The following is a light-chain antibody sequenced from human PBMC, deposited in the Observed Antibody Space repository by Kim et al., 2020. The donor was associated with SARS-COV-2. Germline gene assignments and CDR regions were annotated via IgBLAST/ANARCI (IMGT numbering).Light chain of an antibody. J-gene: IGKJ4*01. CDR1: QDIETF. CDR2: DAS. Sequence: DIQMTQSPSSLSAYVGDRVIITCQASQDIETFLNWFQHKPGRAPTLLIYDASELETGVPTRFNGSGSGTDFSLTITTLQSDDTGTYYCQQEADFPLSFGGGTKVEI. CDR3: QQEADFPLS. V-gene: IGKV1-33*01.